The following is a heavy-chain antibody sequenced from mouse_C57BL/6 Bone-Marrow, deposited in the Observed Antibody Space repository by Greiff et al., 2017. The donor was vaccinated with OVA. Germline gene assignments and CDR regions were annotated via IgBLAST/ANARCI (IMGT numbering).Heavy chain of an antibody. J-gene: IGHJ3*01. CDR3: AKRGIYDYGSSPFAY. D-gene: IGHD1-1*01. V-gene: IGHV1-64*01. CDR1: GYTFTSYW. CDR2: IHPNSGST. Sequence: QVHVQQPGAELVKPGASVKLSCKASGYTFTSYWMHWVKQRPGQGLEWIGMIHPNSGSTNYNEKFKSKATLTVDKSSSTAYMQLSSLTSEDSAVYYAAKRGIYDYGSSPFAYWGQGTLVTVSA.